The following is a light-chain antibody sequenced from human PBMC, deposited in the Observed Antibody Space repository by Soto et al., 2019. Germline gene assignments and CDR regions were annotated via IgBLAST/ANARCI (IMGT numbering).Light chain of an antibody. J-gene: IGKJ1*01. CDR1: ESVRSN. Sequence: EIVMTQSPATLSVSPGERATHSCRASESVRSNLAWYQHKPGQAPRLLIYGASTRATGIPGRFNGSGSGTDFILSISRLEPEDFAVYYCQQYGSSPWTFGQGTKVDIK. CDR2: GAS. CDR3: QQYGSSPWT. V-gene: IGKV3-20*01.